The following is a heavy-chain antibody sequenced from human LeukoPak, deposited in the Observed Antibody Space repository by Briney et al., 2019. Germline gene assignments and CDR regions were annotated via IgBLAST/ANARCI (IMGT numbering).Heavy chain of an antibody. CDR3: ARGGSWAAH. CDR1: GGFISSHY. D-gene: IGHD1-1*01. J-gene: IGHJ4*02. Sequence: SETLSLTCTVSGGFISSHYWSWIRQPPGKGLEWIGYIYYSGSTNYNPSLKSRVTISVDTSKNQFSLKLSSVTAADTAVYYCARGGSWAAHWGQGTLVTVSS. V-gene: IGHV4-59*11. CDR2: IYYSGST.